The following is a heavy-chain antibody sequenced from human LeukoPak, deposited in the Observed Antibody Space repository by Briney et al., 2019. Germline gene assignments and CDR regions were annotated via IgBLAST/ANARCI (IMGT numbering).Heavy chain of an antibody. CDR2: ISSSGSTI. J-gene: IGHJ3*02. D-gene: IGHD5-18*01. V-gene: IGHV3-48*03. Sequence: PGGSLRLSCAASGFTFSSYEMNWVRQAPGKGLEWVSYISSSGSTIYYANSVKGRFTITRDNSKNSLYLQMNSLRAEDTAVYYCAREVDTTMVLARLTDHFDIWGQGTMVSVSS. CDR1: GFTFSSYE. CDR3: AREVDTTMVLARLTDHFDI.